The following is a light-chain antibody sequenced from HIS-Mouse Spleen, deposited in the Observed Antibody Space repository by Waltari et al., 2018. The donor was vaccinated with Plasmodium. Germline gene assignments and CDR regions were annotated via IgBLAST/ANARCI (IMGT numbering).Light chain of an antibody. CDR1: GLPKKN. Sequence: SYELTHPPSVSVSPGQPARIPCSGTGLPKKNHYWYQQKSGQAPVLVIYEDSKRPSGIPERFSGSSSGTMATLTISGAQVEDEADYYCYSTDSSGNHRVFGGGTKLTVL. CDR3: YSTDSSGNHRV. V-gene: IGLV3-10*01. J-gene: IGLJ3*02. CDR2: EDS.